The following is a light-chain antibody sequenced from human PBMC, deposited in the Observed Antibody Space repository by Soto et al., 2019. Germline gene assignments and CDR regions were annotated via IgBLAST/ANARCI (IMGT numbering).Light chain of an antibody. V-gene: IGKV2-28*01. CDR1: QSLLHSNGYNY. CDR2: LGS. CDR3: RQGLQTRT. J-gene: IGKJ1*01. Sequence: IVMTQSPLSLPVTPGEPASISCRSSQSLLHSNGYNYLDWYLQKPVQSLQLLIYLGSNRAPVXPVXFRGSGSGTDCTSKISRVEAEEVGVYSCRQGLQTRTFGQGTKVEIK.